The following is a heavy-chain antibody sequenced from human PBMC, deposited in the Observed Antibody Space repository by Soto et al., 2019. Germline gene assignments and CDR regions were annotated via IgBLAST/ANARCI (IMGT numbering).Heavy chain of an antibody. CDR3: ARDHRWAFDY. CDR1: GFSFDRYA. CDR2: ISVDSVSI. D-gene: IGHD3-16*01. V-gene: IGHV3-48*02. J-gene: IGHJ4*02. Sequence: EVQLVESGGGLVQPGGYLRLSCVASGFSFDRYAMNWVRQAPGKGLEWLSWISVDSVSIEYSDSVTGRFTMSRDDAKNLVYLQMNSLQDEDTAVYYCARDHRWAFDYWGQGTLVNVTS.